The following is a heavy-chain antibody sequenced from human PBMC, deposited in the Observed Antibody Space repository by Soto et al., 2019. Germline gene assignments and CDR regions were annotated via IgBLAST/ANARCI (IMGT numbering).Heavy chain of an antibody. Sequence: QVQLVESGGGVVQPGRSLRLSCAASGFTFSSYGMHWVRQAPGKGLEWVAVIWYDGSNKYYADSVKGRFTISRDNSKNTLYLQMNSLRAEDTAVYYCARDVIGSSWYEHYYYGMDVWGPGTPVTVSS. CDR1: GFTFSSYG. CDR3: ARDVIGSSWYEHYYYGMDV. V-gene: IGHV3-33*01. CDR2: IWYDGSNK. J-gene: IGHJ6*02. D-gene: IGHD6-13*01.